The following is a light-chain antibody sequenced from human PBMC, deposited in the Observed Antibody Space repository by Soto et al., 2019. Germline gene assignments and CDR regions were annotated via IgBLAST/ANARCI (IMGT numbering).Light chain of an antibody. CDR3: NSYTSSSTLDV. J-gene: IGLJ1*01. V-gene: IGLV2-14*01. Sequence: QSVLTQPASVSGSPGQSITISCTGTNNDVGGYNYVSWYQQHPGKAPKLMIYEVSNRPSGVSNRFSGSKSGNTASLTISGLHAEDEADYYCNSYTSSSTLDVFGTGTKLTVL. CDR2: EVS. CDR1: NNDVGGYNY.